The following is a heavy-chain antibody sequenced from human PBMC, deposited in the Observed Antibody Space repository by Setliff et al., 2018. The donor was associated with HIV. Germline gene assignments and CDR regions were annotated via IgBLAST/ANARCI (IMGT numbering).Heavy chain of an antibody. CDR2: IYSSGTT. D-gene: IGHD3-22*01. CDR1: GGSIRGYY. V-gene: IGHV4-59*01. CDR3: ARRGTDSSGYQRAFDI. Sequence: LSLTCTVSGGSIRGYYWSWIRQPPGKGLEWIGYIYSSGTTKYNPSLGSRVTISVDTSKNQLSLRLTSVTAADTAVYYCARRGTDSSGYQRAFDIWGQGTMVTVSS. J-gene: IGHJ3*02.